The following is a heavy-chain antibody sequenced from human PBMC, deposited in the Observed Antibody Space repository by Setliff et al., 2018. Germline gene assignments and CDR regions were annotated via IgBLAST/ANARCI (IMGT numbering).Heavy chain of an antibody. Sequence: GESLKISCAASGFSFSNYWMHWVRQAPGKGLVWVSRINSDGSSTNYADSVKGQLTVSRDNAKNTLYLQMNSLRAEDTAVYYCARDGHNVYYFDYWGLGTLVTVSS. CDR3: ARDGHNVYYFDY. CDR2: INSDGSST. CDR1: GFSFSNYW. D-gene: IGHD1-1*01. J-gene: IGHJ4*02. V-gene: IGHV3-74*01.